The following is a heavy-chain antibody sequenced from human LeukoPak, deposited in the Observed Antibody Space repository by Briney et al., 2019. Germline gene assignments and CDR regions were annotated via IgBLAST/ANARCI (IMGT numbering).Heavy chain of an antibody. J-gene: IGHJ4*02. CDR3: AKDQVSSSAPEVDY. Sequence: SGGSLRLSCAASGFTFSSYGMHWVRQAPGKGLEWVAFIRYDGSNKYYADSVKGRFTISRDNSKNTLYLQMNSLRAEDTAVYYCAKDQVSSSAPEVDYWGQGTLVTVSS. CDR2: IRYDGSNK. CDR1: GFTFSSYG. V-gene: IGHV3-30*02. D-gene: IGHD6-6*01.